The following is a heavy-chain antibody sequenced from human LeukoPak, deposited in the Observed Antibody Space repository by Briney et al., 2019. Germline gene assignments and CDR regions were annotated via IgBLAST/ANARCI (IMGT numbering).Heavy chain of an antibody. Sequence: SVKVSCKASGGTFSSYAISWVRQAPGQGLEWMGGIIPIFGTANYAQKFQGRVTITTDESTSTAYIELSSLRSEDTAVYYCARVARGGKTYYFDYWGQGTLVTVSS. V-gene: IGHV1-69*05. J-gene: IGHJ4*02. CDR2: IIPIFGTA. CDR3: ARVARGGKTYYFDY. D-gene: IGHD4-23*01. CDR1: GGTFSSYA.